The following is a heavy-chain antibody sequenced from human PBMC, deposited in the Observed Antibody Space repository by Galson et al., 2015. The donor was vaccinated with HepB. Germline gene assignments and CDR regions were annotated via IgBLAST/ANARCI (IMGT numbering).Heavy chain of an antibody. Sequence: SLRLSCAASGFTFSSYGMHWVRQAPGKGLEWVAVIWYDGSNKYYADSVKGRFTISRDNSKNTLYLQMNSLRAEDTAVYYCARDFGSSGYYAFDIWGQGTMVTVSS. CDR2: IWYDGSNK. D-gene: IGHD3-22*01. J-gene: IGHJ3*02. CDR3: ARDFGSSGYYAFDI. V-gene: IGHV3-33*01. CDR1: GFTFSSYG.